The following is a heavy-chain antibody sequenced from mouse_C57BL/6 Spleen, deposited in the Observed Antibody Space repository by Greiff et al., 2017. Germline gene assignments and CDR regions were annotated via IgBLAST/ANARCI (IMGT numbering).Heavy chain of an antibody. CDR2: IDPEDGET. Sequence: EVQLVESGAELVKPGASVKLSCTASGFNIKDYYMHWVKQRTEQGLEWIGRIDPEDGETKYAPNFQGKATITADTSSNTAYLQLSSLTSEDTAVYYCASEGFYSNYYFDYWGQGTTLTVSS. CDR3: ASEGFYSNYYFDY. CDR1: GFNIKDYY. J-gene: IGHJ2*01. D-gene: IGHD2-5*01. V-gene: IGHV14-2*01.